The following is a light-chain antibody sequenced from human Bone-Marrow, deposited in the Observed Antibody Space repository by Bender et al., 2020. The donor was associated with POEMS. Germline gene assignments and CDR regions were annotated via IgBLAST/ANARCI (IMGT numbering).Light chain of an antibody. CDR2: SDN. Sequence: QSVLTQPPSASGTPGQRVTISCSGSNSNIGTNAVNWYQQFPGTAPKLLIYSDNQRPSGVPDRFYAFKSGTSASLAISGLQSEGEADYYCAAWDAGLSGRVFGGGTKLTVL. J-gene: IGLJ3*02. V-gene: IGLV1-44*01. CDR1: NSNIGTNA. CDR3: AAWDAGLSGRV.